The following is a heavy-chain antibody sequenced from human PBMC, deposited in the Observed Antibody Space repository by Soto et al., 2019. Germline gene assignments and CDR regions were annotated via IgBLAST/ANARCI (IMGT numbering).Heavy chain of an antibody. V-gene: IGHV1-18*04. CDR3: ARDNYDILTGYPVYYGMDV. Sequence: GASVKVSCKASGYTFTSYGISWVRQAPGQGLEWMGWISAYNGNTNYAQKLQGRVTMTTDTSTSTAYMELRSLRSDDTAVYYCARDNYDILTGYPVYYGMDVWGQGTTVTVSS. CDR2: ISAYNGNT. CDR1: GYTFTSYG. D-gene: IGHD3-9*01. J-gene: IGHJ6*02.